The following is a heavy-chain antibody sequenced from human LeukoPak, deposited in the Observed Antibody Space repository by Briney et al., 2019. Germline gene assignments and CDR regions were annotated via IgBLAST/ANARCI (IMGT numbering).Heavy chain of an antibody. Sequence: SETLSLTCTVSGGSISSYYWSWIRQPPGKGLEWIGYIYYSGSTNYNPSLKSRITLSQDTSKNQIYLRLTSVTAADTAVYFCARDGGGNRNFDYWGQGIPVTVSS. CDR2: IYYSGST. J-gene: IGHJ4*02. CDR1: GGSISSYY. CDR3: ARDGGGNRNFDY. D-gene: IGHD4-23*01. V-gene: IGHV4-59*12.